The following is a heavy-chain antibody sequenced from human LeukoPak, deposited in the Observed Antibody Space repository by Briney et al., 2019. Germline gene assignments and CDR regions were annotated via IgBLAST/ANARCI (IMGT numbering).Heavy chain of an antibody. CDR3: ARDQRQYYDFWSGPVSGYMDV. CDR1: GFSFSSYS. CDR2: ISSSSSYI. V-gene: IGHV3-21*01. Sequence: GGSLRLSCAASGFSFSSYSMNWARQAPGKGLEWVSSISSSSSYIYHADSAKGRFTISRDNAKDSLYLQMNSLRAEDTAVYYCARDQRQYYDFWSGPVSGYMDVWGKGTTVTVSS. J-gene: IGHJ6*03. D-gene: IGHD3-3*01.